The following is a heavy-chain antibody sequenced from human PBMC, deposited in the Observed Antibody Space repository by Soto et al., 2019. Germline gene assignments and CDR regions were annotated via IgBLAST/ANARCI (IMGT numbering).Heavy chain of an antibody. CDR3: ARELNDILTGYGDYYFGMDV. Sequence: GASVKVSCKASGYTFTGYYMHWVRQAPGQGLEWMGWINPNSGGTNYAQKFQGRVTMTRDTSISAAYMELSRLRSDDTAVYYCARELNDILTGYGDYYFGMDVWGQGTTVTVSS. CDR1: GYTFTGYY. V-gene: IGHV1-2*02. CDR2: INPNSGGT. D-gene: IGHD3-9*01. J-gene: IGHJ6*02.